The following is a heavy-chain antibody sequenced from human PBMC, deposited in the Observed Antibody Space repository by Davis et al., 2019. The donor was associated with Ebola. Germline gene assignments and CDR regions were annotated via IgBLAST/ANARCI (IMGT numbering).Heavy chain of an antibody. Sequence: ASVKVSCKASGYIFIEYDINWVRQATGQGLEWMGWMNPNSGNSGSAQRFQGRVTMTRDTSKNTAYMEMNSLTSEDTAIYYCVRVFRAYNDFGQMWGQGSLVTVSS. CDR2: MNPNSGNS. CDR3: VRVFRAYNDFGQM. J-gene: IGHJ4*02. D-gene: IGHD5-24*01. V-gene: IGHV1-8*01. CDR1: GYIFIEYD.